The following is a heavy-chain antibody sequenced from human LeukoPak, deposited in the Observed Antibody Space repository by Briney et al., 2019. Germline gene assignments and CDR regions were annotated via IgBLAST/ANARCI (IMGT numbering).Heavy chain of an antibody. V-gene: IGHV5-51*01. CDR1: KDTFDNYW. J-gene: IGHJ4*02. CDR3: ARRLGYSSSSTFDY. D-gene: IGHD6-6*01. CDR2: IYPDDSDT. Sequence: GESLKISCNGSKDTFDNYWIGWVRQMPGKGLEWMGIIYPDDSDTRYSPSFQGQVTISADKSINTAFLQWGSLKASDTAMYYCARRLGYSSSSTFDYWGQGTLVTVSS.